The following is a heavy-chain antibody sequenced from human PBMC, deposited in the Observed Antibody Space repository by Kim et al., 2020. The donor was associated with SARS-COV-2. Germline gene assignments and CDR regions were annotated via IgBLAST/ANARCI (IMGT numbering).Heavy chain of an antibody. CDR1: GFTFSSYG. V-gene: IGHV3-33*01. D-gene: IGHD2-2*01. CDR3: ARDLKALNEASCPLIG. J-gene: IGHJ4*02. CDR2: IWYDGSNK. Sequence: GGSLRLSCAASGFTFSSYGMHWVRQAPGKGLEWVAVIWYDGSNKYYADSVKGRFTISRDNSKNTLYLQMNSLRAEDTAVYYCARDLKALNEASCPLIGWGQGTLVTVSS.